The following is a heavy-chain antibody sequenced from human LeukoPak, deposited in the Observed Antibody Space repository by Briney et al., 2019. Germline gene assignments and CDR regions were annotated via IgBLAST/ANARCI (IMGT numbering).Heavy chain of an antibody. CDR2: ISSSSYI. CDR3: AREYDFWSGEVDYYYYMDV. J-gene: IGHJ6*03. CDR1: GFTFSSYS. V-gene: IGHV3-21*01. D-gene: IGHD3-3*01. Sequence: PGGSLRLSCAASGFTFSSYSMNWVRQAPGKGLEWVSSISSSSYIYYADSVKGRFTISRDNAKNSLYLQMNSLRAEDTAVYYCAREYDFWSGEVDYYYYMDVWGKGTTVTVP.